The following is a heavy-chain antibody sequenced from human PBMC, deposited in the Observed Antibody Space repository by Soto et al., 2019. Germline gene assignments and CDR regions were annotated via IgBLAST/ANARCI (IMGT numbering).Heavy chain of an antibody. CDR3: AKRSGLLWFGELPDS. CDR2: ISYDGSNK. J-gene: IGHJ4*02. D-gene: IGHD3-10*01. Sequence: QVQLVESGGGVVQPGRSLRLSCAASGFTFSSYGMHWVRQAPGKGLEWVAVISYDGSNKYYADSVKGRFTISRDNSKNTLYLQMNSLRAEDTAVYYCAKRSGLLWFGELPDSWGQGTLVTVSS. CDR1: GFTFSSYG. V-gene: IGHV3-30*18.